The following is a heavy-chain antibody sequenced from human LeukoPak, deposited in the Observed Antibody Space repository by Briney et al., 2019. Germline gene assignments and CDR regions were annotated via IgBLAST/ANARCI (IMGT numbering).Heavy chain of an antibody. J-gene: IGHJ4*02. D-gene: IGHD2-2*02. V-gene: IGHV4-31*03. CDR2: IYYSGST. CDR3: ARGQNYCSSTSCYIGSFDY. Sequence: SQTLSLTCTVSGGSISSGGYYWSWIRQHPGKGLEWIGYIYYSGSTYYNPSLKSRVTISVDTSKNQFSLKLSSVTAADTAVYYCARGQNYCSSTSCYIGSFDYWGQGTLVTVSS. CDR1: GGSISSGGYY.